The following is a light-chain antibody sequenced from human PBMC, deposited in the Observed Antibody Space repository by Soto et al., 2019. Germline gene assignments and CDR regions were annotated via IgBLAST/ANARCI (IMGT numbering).Light chain of an antibody. CDR1: QRVSSSY. Sequence: VLTQSPGALSLSPRERATLSCRASQRVSSSYLAWYQQRPGQAPRLLIYGASSRATGIPDRFSGSGSGTEFTLTISSLQSEDFATYYCQQLNSYPPTFGQGTRLEIK. CDR3: QQLNSYPPT. V-gene: IGKV3-20*01. CDR2: GAS. J-gene: IGKJ5*01.